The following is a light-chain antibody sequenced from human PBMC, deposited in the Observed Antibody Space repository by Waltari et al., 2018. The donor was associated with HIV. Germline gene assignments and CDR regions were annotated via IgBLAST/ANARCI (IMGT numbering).Light chain of an antibody. J-gene: IGKJ4*02. Sequence: EIVLTQSPATLPLSPGGSATLSCRASPTVGSHLPWYQHKPGQAPRLLIYDASNGATGIPARFSGSWCGTEFYLSSSYLEPEDFADYYCQQRSNWLTFGGGTKVEIK. CDR1: PTVGSH. CDR2: DAS. V-gene: IGKV3-11*01. CDR3: QQRSNWLT.